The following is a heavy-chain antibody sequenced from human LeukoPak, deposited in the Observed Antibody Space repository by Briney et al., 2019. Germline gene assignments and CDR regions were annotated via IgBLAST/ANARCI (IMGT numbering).Heavy chain of an antibody. J-gene: IGHJ4*02. V-gene: IGHV3-66*02. Sequence: GVSLRLSCAASGFTVSSNYMSWVRQAPGRGLEGVSVIYSGGSTYYADSVKGRFTISRDNSKNTLYLQMNSLRAEDTAVYYCARGYDFWSGYPGYDYWGQGTLVTVSS. D-gene: IGHD3-3*01. CDR2: IYSGGST. CDR3: ARGYDFWSGYPGYDY. CDR1: GFTVSSNY.